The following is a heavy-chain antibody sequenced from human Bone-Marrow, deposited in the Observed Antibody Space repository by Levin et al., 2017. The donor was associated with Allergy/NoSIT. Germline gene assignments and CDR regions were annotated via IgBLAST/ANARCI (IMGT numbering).Heavy chain of an antibody. CDR1: GYTFTTYG. V-gene: IGHV1-18*01. CDR3: TRDSWYWRPGSTPQIAMDV. J-gene: IGHJ6*02. CDR2: ISLYNGNT. D-gene: IGHD6-13*01. Sequence: GESLKISCKASGYTFTTYGISWVRQAPGQGLEWMGWISLYNGNTHFAQKFQGRVTLTSETSTNTTYMELGSLTSDDSAVYYCTRDSWYWRPGSTPQIAMDVWGQGTTVTVSS.